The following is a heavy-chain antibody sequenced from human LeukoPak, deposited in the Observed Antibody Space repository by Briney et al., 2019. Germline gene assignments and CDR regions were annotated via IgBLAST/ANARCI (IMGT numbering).Heavy chain of an antibody. CDR1: GYSISSGYY. CDR3: ARDGKSRFLVWLGRRGYYMDV. J-gene: IGHJ6*03. V-gene: IGHV4-38-2*02. D-gene: IGHD3-3*01. Sequence: SETLSLTCTVSGYSISSGYYWGWIRQPPGKGLEWIGSIYHSGSTYYNPSLKSRVTISVDTSKNQFSLKLSSVTAADTAVYYCARDGKSRFLVWLGRRGYYMDVWGKGTTVTVSS. CDR2: IYHSGST.